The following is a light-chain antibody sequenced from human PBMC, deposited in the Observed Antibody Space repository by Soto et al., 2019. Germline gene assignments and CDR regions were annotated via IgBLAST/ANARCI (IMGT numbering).Light chain of an antibody. CDR3: QHYNSYSEA. Sequence: QMTQCPSTLATCXSERPNITXXAMENINMWLAWYQQKPGQAPRLLIQRASRVERGVPSRFSGSGSGTEFALTISSLQPDDFATYYCQHYNSYSEAFGQGTKV. J-gene: IGKJ1*01. CDR1: ENINMW. V-gene: IGKV1-5*03. CDR2: RAS.